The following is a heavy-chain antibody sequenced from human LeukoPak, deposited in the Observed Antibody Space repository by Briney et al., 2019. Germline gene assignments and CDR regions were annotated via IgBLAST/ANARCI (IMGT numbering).Heavy chain of an antibody. Sequence: GGSLRLSCAASGFTVSSNYMSWVRQAPGKGLEWVSVIYSGGSAYYADSVKGRFTISRDNSKNTLYLQMNSLRAEDTAVYYCARVDYGDYGFDYWGQGTLVTVSS. CDR2: IYSGGSA. V-gene: IGHV3-66*01. D-gene: IGHD4-17*01. CDR1: GFTVSSNY. CDR3: ARVDYGDYGFDY. J-gene: IGHJ4*02.